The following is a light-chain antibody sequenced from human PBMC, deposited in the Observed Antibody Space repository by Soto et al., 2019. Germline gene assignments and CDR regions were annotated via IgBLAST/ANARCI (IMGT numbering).Light chain of an antibody. CDR3: QQYGNSPFT. Sequence: EIVLTQSPGTLSLSPGGRATLSCRASQSVSSSYLAWYQQKPGQAPRLLIYGASTRATGSPDRFSGGGSGTDFTLTISRLEPEDFAVYYCQQYGNSPFTFGPGTKVDIK. CDR1: QSVSSSY. V-gene: IGKV3-20*01. CDR2: GAS. J-gene: IGKJ3*01.